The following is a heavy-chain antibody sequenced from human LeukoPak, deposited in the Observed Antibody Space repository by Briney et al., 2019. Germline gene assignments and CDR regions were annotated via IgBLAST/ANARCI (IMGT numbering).Heavy chain of an antibody. CDR3: AMILYATGSPTYYLDY. Sequence: ASVKVSCKASGYSFTDHSMHWVRPARGQGLEGMGWINPKNGDTNYAQNFQGRATMTRDTSISTVYMEVSWLRSDDTAVYYCAMILYATGSPTYYLDYWGQGTLVTVSP. CDR2: INPKNGDT. V-gene: IGHV1-2*02. CDR1: GYSFTDHS. D-gene: IGHD2-8*01. J-gene: IGHJ4*02.